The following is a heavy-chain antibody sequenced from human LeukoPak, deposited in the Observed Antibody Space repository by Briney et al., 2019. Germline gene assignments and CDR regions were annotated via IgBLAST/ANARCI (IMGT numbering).Heavy chain of an antibody. CDR1: GFTFSSSA. CDR2: IRSKANSYAT. D-gene: IGHD4-17*01. V-gene: IGHV3-73*01. CDR3: TSTYGDYPYSVLEDY. J-gene: IGHJ4*02. Sequence: GGSLRLSCAASGFTFSSSAMHWVRQASGKGLEWVGRIRSKANSYATAYAASVKGRFTISRDDSKNTAYLQMNSLKTEDTAVYYCTSTYGDYPYSVLEDYWGQGTLVTVSS.